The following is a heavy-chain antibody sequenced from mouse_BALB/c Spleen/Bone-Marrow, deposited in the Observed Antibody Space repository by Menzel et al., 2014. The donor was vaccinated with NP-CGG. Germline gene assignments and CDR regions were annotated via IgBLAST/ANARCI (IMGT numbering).Heavy chain of an antibody. CDR2: IDPANGNT. CDR3: ARGGAFAY. J-gene: IGHJ3*01. V-gene: IGHV14-3*02. Sequence: VQLKHSGAELVKPGASVKLSCTASGFNIKDTYMHWVKQRPEQGLEWIGRIDPANGNTKYDPKFQGKATITADTSSNTAYLQLSSLTSEDTAVYYCARGGAFAYWGQGTLVTVSA. CDR1: GFNIKDTY.